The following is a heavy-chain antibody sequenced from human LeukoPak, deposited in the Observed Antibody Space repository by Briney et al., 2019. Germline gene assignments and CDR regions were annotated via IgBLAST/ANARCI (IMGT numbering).Heavy chain of an antibody. D-gene: IGHD5-24*01. CDR1: GFTFSSYS. CDR2: ISGSGGST. CDR3: APKMATIDY. J-gene: IGHJ4*02. V-gene: IGHV3-23*01. Sequence: GGSLRLSCAASGFTFSSYSMNWVRQAPGKGLEWVSAISGSGGSTYYADSVKGRFTISRDNSKNTLYLQMNSLRAGDTAVYYCAPKMATIDYWGQGTLVTVSS.